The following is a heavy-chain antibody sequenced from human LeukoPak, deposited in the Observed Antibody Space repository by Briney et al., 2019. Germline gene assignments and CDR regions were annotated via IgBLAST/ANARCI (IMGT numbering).Heavy chain of an antibody. J-gene: IGHJ4*02. CDR3: ATMMYGSGNYYNSDY. CDR1: GGYISSYF. Sequence: SETLSLTCTVSGGYISSYFWSWIRQPPGKGLVWIGYIHYSGTTNYNPSLKSRVTISIHTSKNQFSLRLTSVTAADTAVYYCATMMYGSGNYYNSDYWGQGTLVTVSS. CDR2: IHYSGTT. V-gene: IGHV4-59*08. D-gene: IGHD3-10*01.